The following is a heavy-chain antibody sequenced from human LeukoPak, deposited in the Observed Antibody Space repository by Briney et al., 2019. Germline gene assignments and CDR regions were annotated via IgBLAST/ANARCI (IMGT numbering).Heavy chain of an antibody. J-gene: IGHJ4*02. D-gene: IGHD6-13*01. CDR3: ARVVAAAGTCFDY. V-gene: IGHV3-21*01. Sequence: KSGGSLRLSCAASGFTFSSYSMNWVRQAPGKGLEWVSSISSSSSYIYYADSVKGRFTISRDNAKNSLYLQMNSLRAEDTAVYYCARVVAAAGTCFDYWGQGTLVTVSS. CDR2: ISSSSSYI. CDR1: GFTFSSYS.